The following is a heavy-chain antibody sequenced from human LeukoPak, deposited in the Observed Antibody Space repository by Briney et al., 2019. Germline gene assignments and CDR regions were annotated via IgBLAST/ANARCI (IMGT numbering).Heavy chain of an antibody. V-gene: IGHV5-51*01. Sequence: GESLKISCKGSGYSFTNYWIGWVRQMPGKGLEWMGIIYPADSDTRYSPSFQGQATISADKSISTAYLQWSSLKASDTAMYYCARQGVTMVRGVIITIGRGFDPWGQGTLVTVSS. J-gene: IGHJ5*02. CDR1: GYSFTNYW. D-gene: IGHD3-10*01. CDR2: IYPADSDT. CDR3: ARQGVTMVRGVIITIGRGFDP.